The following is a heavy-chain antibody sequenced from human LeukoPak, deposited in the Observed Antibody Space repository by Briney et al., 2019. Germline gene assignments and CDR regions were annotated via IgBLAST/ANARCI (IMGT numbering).Heavy chain of an antibody. CDR3: TTSYSGLPLDY. Sequence: GGSLRLSCAASGFTFSSYAMSWVRQAPGKGLEWVSAISGSGGSTYYADSVKGRFTISRDNSKNTLYLQMNSLKTEDTAVYYCTTSYSGLPLDYWGQGTLVTVSS. CDR1: GFTFSSYA. CDR2: ISGSGGST. V-gene: IGHV3-23*01. J-gene: IGHJ4*02. D-gene: IGHD5-12*01.